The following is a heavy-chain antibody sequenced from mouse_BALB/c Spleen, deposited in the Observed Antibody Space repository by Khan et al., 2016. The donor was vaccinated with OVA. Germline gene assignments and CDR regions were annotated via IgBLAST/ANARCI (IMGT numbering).Heavy chain of an antibody. CDR1: GPPLTRHW. Sequence: QVRLQQSGPELVRPGASVKMSCKASGPPLTRHWMPWPPPPPPPPPARIGIIDPSNSETRLNQKFKDKATLNVDKSSNTAYMQLSSLTSEDSAVYYCARSPFYALDYWGQGTSVTVSS. V-gene: IGHV1-52*01. J-gene: IGHJ4*01. CDR2: IDPSNSET. CDR3: ARSPFYALDY.